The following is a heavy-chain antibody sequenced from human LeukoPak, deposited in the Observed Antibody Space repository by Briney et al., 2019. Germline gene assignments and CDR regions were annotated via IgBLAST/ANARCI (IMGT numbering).Heavy chain of an antibody. CDR1: GYTFTGYY. V-gene: IGHV1-2*02. CDR3: AREYYYDSFAFDI. D-gene: IGHD3-22*01. J-gene: IGHJ3*02. Sequence: ASVKVSCKASGYTFTGYYMHWVRQAPGQGLEWMGWINPNSGGTNYAQKFQGRVTMTRDTSISTAYMELSRLRSDDTAVYYCAREYYYDSFAFDIWGQGTMVTVSS. CDR2: INPNSGGT.